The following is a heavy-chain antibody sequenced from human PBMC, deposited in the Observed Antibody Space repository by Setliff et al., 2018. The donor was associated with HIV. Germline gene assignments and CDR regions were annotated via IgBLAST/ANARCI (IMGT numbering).Heavy chain of an antibody. D-gene: IGHD3-10*01. V-gene: IGHV4-39*01. Sequence: SETLSLTCSVSGGSISSSTDYWGWIRQPPGKGLEWIGTIYYTGNTYYNPSLKSRLTISVDTSKNQFSLKLSSVTAADTAVYYCARPITMVRGVLNYYYYYMDVWGMGTTVTV. J-gene: IGHJ6*03. CDR2: IYYTGNT. CDR3: ARPITMVRGVLNYYYYYMDV. CDR1: GGSISSSTDY.